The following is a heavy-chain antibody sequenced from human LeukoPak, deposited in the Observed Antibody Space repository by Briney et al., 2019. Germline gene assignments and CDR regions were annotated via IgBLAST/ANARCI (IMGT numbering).Heavy chain of an antibody. Sequence: SETLSLTCTVSGGSISSYYWSWIRQPAGKGLEWIGRIYTSGSTSYNPSLKSRVTISMDKSKNQFSLKLRSVTAADTAMHYCAKMGGSAPYFFDYWGQGTLVTVSS. V-gene: IGHV4-4*07. CDR2: IYTSGST. CDR1: GGSISSYY. D-gene: IGHD6-19*01. CDR3: AKMGGSAPYFFDY. J-gene: IGHJ4*02.